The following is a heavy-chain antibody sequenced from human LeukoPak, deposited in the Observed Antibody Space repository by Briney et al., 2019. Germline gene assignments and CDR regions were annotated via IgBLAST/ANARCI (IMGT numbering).Heavy chain of an antibody. Sequence: SETLSLTCTVSGGSISSSSYYWGWIRQPPGKGLEWNGSIYYSGSTYYNPSLKSRVTISVDTSKNQFSLKLSSVTAADTAVYYCARRPDGYKYNLDAFDIWGQGTMVTLSS. CDR1: GGSISSSSYY. J-gene: IGHJ3*02. CDR2: IYYSGST. V-gene: IGHV4-39*01. D-gene: IGHD5-24*01. CDR3: ARRPDGYKYNLDAFDI.